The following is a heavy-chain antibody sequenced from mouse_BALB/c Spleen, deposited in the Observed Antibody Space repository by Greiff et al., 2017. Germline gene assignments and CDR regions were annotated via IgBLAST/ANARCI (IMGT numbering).Heavy chain of an antibody. CDR3: ARPSTVVAPYYAMDY. CDR2: INPYNDGT. D-gene: IGHD1-1*01. V-gene: IGHV1-14*01. CDR1: GYTFTSYV. J-gene: IGHJ4*01. Sequence: EVQLQQSGPELVKPGASVKMSCKASGYTFTSYVMHWVKQKPGQGLEWIGYINPYNDGTKYNEKFKGKATLTSDKSSSTAYMELSSLTSEDSAVYYCARPSTVVAPYYAMDYWGQGTSVTVSS.